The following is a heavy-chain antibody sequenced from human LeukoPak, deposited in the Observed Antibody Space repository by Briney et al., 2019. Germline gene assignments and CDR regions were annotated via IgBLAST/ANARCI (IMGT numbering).Heavy chain of an antibody. D-gene: IGHD2-15*01. J-gene: IGHJ6*02. CDR3: ARVGGLREGYSYYGMDV. V-gene: IGHV3-21*01. CDR2: ISSSSSYI. CDR1: GFTFSSYS. Sequence: AGGSLRLSCAASGFTFSSYSMNWVRQAPGKGLDLVSSISSSSSYIYYADSVKGRFTISRDNAKNSLYLQMNSLRAEDTAVYYCARVGGLREGYSYYGMDVWGQGTTVTVSS.